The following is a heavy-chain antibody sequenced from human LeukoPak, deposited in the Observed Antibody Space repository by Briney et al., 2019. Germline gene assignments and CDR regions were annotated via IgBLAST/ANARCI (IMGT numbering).Heavy chain of an antibody. CDR3: ARQGTYGSAPFDI. CDR1: GGSISSDY. V-gene: IGHV4-59*08. D-gene: IGHD3-10*01. J-gene: IGHJ3*02. CDR2: ISYTGGA. Sequence: SETLSLTCTVSGGSISSDYWSWIRQPPGKGLEWLGYISYTGGANYNPSVKSRVTISGDTSKKQFSLRLSSVTAADSAVYYCARQGTYGSAPFDIWGQGTMVTVSS.